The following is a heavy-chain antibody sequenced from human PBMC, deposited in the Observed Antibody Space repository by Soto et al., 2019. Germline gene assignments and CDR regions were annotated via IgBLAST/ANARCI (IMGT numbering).Heavy chain of an antibody. V-gene: IGHV1-46*01. J-gene: IGHJ5*01. CDR3: ARPEGYGSGSYYMDS. CDR1: GYPFTTYH. D-gene: IGHD3-10*01. CDR2: VYVTGTGT. Sequence: GASVKVSCKASGYPFTTYHLHWVRQAPGQGLEWMGIVYVTGTGTRSAQKFQGRLTMTRDRSTSTVYMKLSSLRTEDTAVYYCARPEGYGSGSYYMDSWGQGTLVTVSS.